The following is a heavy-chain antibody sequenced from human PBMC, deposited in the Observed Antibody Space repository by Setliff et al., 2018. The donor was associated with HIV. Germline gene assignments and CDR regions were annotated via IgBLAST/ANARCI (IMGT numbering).Heavy chain of an antibody. Sequence: GGSLRLSCAASGFKFRRFSLHWVRQAPGKALEWVSLIQGDGSRTYYADSVKGRFTISRDNRKTSLYLQMNSLTDEDTAWYYCEKELDCGGDCIAYFDSKGQGTLVTVSS. CDR3: EKELDCGGDCIAYFDS. CDR2: IQGDGSRT. D-gene: IGHD2-21*02. V-gene: IGHV3-43D*04. J-gene: IGHJ4*02. CDR1: GFKFRRFS.